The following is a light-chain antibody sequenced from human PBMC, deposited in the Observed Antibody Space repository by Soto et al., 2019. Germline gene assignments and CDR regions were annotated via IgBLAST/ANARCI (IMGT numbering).Light chain of an antibody. Sequence: ENVLTQSVGTLSLSPGETATLSCRASQSVYNNNLAWYQQKPGQARRLLIYRASNRATGSPDRFSGSASGTDFTLIISRLEPEDFAVYYCQQYGGPPGTFGQGTKLEIK. CDR3: QQYGGPPGT. J-gene: IGKJ2*01. CDR2: RAS. CDR1: QSVYNNN. V-gene: IGKV3-20*01.